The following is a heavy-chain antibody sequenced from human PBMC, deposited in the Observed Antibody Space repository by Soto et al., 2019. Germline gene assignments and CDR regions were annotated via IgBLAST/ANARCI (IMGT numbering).Heavy chain of an antibody. D-gene: IGHD2-21*01. CDR2: ISYTSSTI. Sequence: PGGSLRLSCAASGFTFSTYSMNWVRQAPGKGLEWVSYISYTSSTIYYADSVKGRFTISRDNAKNPLFLQMHSLRDEDTAVYYCARDNGLAGSFDPWGQGTLVTVSS. CDR3: ARDNGLAGSFDP. J-gene: IGHJ5*02. CDR1: GFTFSTYS. V-gene: IGHV3-48*02.